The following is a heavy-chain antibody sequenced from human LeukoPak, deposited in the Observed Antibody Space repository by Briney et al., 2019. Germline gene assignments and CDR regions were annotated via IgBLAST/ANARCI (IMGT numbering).Heavy chain of an antibody. V-gene: IGHV1-69*13. CDR3: ARGDYYGSGSYPPPY. D-gene: IGHD3-10*01. Sequence: SVKVSCKASGGTFSSYAISWVRQAPGQGLEWMGGIIPIFGTANYAQKFQGRVTITADESTSTAYMEPSSLRSEDTAVYYCARGDYYGSGSYPPPYWGQGTLVTVSS. CDR1: GGTFSSYA. CDR2: IIPIFGTA. J-gene: IGHJ4*02.